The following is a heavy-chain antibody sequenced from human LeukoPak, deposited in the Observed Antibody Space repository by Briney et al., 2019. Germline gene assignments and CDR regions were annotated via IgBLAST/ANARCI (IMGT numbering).Heavy chain of an antibody. Sequence: GGSLRLSCAASGFTFSDYTMTWGRQAPGKGLEWVSSISGTSSYIYYADSMKGRFTISRDNAKNSLYLQMNSQRAEDTSLYYCARSSSGGLRDGFDAWGQGTMVTVSS. V-gene: IGHV3-21*01. D-gene: IGHD3-10*01. J-gene: IGHJ3*01. CDR2: ISGTSSYI. CDR1: GFTFSDYT. CDR3: ARSSSGGLRDGFDA.